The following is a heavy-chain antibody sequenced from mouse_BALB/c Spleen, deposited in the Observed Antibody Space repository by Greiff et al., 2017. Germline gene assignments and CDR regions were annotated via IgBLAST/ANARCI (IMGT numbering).Heavy chain of an antibody. CDR1: GFSLTSYG. Sequence: QVQLKQSGPGLVQPSQSLSITCTVSGFSLTSYGVHWVRQSPGKGLEWLGVIWSGGSTDYNAAFISRLSISKDNSKSQVFFKMNSLQANDTAIYYCARGGYTVVAENYAMDYWGQGTSVTVSS. D-gene: IGHD1-1*01. CDR2: IWSGGST. CDR3: ARGGYTVVAENYAMDY. J-gene: IGHJ4*01. V-gene: IGHV2-2*02.